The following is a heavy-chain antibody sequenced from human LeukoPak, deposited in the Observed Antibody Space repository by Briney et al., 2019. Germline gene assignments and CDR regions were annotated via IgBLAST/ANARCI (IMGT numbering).Heavy chain of an antibody. Sequence: AGGSLRLSCAASGFTFSSYAMSWVRQAPGKGLEWVSAISGSGDSTYYADSVKGRFTISRDNSKNTLYLQMNSLRAEDTAVYYCAKQLLWFGELVDYWGQGTLVTVSS. V-gene: IGHV3-23*01. CDR2: ISGSGDST. CDR1: GFTFSSYA. CDR3: AKQLLWFGELVDY. J-gene: IGHJ4*02. D-gene: IGHD3-10*01.